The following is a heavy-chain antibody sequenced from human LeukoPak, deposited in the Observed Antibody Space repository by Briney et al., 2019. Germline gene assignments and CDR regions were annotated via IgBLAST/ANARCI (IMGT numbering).Heavy chain of an antibody. CDR3: VRGYVSA. Sequence: GGCMRLSCEASGCTFTEYAMMWVRQAPGRRLEWVSIISNTGESMSHADSVRGRFSISRDNSKSTLYLQMNSLRVEDTAIYYCVRGYVSAWGQGILVTVSS. D-gene: IGHD2-15*01. CDR1: GCTFTEYA. CDR2: ISNTGESM. J-gene: IGHJ5*02. V-gene: IGHV3-23*01.